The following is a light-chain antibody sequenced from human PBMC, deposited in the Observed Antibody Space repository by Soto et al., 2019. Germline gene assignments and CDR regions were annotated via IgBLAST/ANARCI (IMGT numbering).Light chain of an antibody. CDR3: CAYAGSGTVV. CDR1: SNDVGRYNL. Sequence: QAVVTQPASVSGSPEQSITISCTGTSNDVGRYNLVSWYQHHPGKAPKVMIYEATKRPSGVSNRFSGSKSGNTASLTISGLQTEDEADYYCCAYAGSGTVVFGGGTKLTVL. J-gene: IGLJ3*02. CDR2: EAT. V-gene: IGLV2-23*01.